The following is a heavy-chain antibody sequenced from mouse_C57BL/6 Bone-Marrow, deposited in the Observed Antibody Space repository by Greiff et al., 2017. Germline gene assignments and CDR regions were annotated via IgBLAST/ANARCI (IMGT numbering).Heavy chain of an antibody. CDR3: ARDGYDGYVDY. V-gene: IGHV1-64*01. Sequence: VKLQQPGAELVKPGASVKLSCKASGYTFTSYWMHWVKQRPGQGLEWIGMIHPNSGSTNYNEKFKSKATLTVDKSSSTAYMQLSSLTSEDSAVYYGARDGYDGYVDYWGQGTSGTVSS. CDR2: IHPNSGST. D-gene: IGHD2-3*01. J-gene: IGHJ4*01. CDR1: GYTFTSYW.